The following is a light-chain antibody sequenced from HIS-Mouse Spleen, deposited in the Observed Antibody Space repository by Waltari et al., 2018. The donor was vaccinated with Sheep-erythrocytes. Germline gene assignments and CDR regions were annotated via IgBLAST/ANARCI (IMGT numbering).Light chain of an antibody. J-gene: IGLJ1*01. V-gene: IGLV2-11*01. CDR1: SRYVGGYNH. CDR3: CSYAGSYNYV. CDR2: DVS. Sequence: QSALTKPPSVSGSPGPSVPTSCTGTSRYVGGYNHFPWSQQHPGKAPKLMIYDVSKRPSGVPDRFSGSKSGNTASLTISGLQAEDEADYYCCSYAGSYNYVFGTGTKVTVL.